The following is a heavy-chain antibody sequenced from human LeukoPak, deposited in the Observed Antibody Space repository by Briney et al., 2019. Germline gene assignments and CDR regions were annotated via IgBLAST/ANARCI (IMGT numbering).Heavy chain of an antibody. CDR3: ARHTTTFDY. J-gene: IGHJ4*02. CDR1: GGSISSSSYY. V-gene: IGHV4-39*01. D-gene: IGHD1-1*01. Sequence: PSETLSLTCTVSGGSISSSSYYWGWIRQPPGKGLEWIGSIYYSGSTYYNPSLKSRVTISVDTSKNQFSLKLSSVTAADTAVYYCARHTTTFDYWGQGTLVTVSP. CDR2: IYYSGST.